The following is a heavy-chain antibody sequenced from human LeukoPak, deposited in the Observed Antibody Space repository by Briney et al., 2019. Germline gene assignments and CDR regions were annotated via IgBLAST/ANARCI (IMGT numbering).Heavy chain of an antibody. CDR3: ARGRMVRGVTYYYYYYGMDV. D-gene: IGHD3-10*01. Sequence: SETLSPTCAVYGGSFSGYYWSWIRQPPRKGLEWIGEINHSGSTNYNPSLKSRVTISVDTSKNQFSLKLSSVTAADTAVYYCARGRMVRGVTYYYYYYGMDVWGQGTTVTVSS. CDR1: GGSFSGYY. CDR2: INHSGST. J-gene: IGHJ6*02. V-gene: IGHV4-34*01.